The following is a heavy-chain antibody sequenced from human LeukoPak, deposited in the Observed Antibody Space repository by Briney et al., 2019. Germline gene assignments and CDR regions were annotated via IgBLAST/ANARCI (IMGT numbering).Heavy chain of an antibody. CDR1: GFTFSDHY. CDR3: ARGSTFGVVYWFDP. J-gene: IGHJ5*02. Sequence: GGSLRLSCAASGFTFSDHYIDWVRQAPGKGLEWVSSISSSNSYIYYADSVKGRFTISRDNAKNSLYLQMNSLRAEDTAVYYCARGSTFGVVYWFDPWGQGTLVTVSS. V-gene: IGHV3-21*01. CDR2: ISSSNSYI. D-gene: IGHD3-3*01.